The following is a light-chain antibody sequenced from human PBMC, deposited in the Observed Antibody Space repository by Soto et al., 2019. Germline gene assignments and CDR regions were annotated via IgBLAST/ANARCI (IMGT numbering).Light chain of an antibody. J-gene: IGLJ2*01. V-gene: IGLV1-40*01. CDR1: SSNIGAGYD. CDR3: QSYDSSLSGYVV. Sequence: QSVLTQPPSVSGAPGQRVTISCTGSSSNIGAGYDVHGYQQLPGKAPKLLIYGNSNRPSGVPDRFSGSKSGTSASLVITGLQAEDDADYYCQSYDSSLSGYVVFGAGTKLTVL. CDR2: GNS.